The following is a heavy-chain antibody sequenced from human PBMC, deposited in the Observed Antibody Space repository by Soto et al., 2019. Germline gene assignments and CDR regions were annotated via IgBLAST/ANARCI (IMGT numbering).Heavy chain of an antibody. CDR3: VKEGDYSSSWWDFGS. Sequence: EVQLLESGGGLVQPGGSLRLSCAASGFNFNNYAMSWVRQAPGKGLEWVSGIRGSGDRTHSADSVRGRFTISRDNYKNTLFLQMSSLRVEDTAVYYCVKEGDYSSSWWDFGSWGQGTLVTVSS. CDR2: IRGSGDRT. V-gene: IGHV3-23*01. CDR1: GFNFNNYA. D-gene: IGHD6-13*01. J-gene: IGHJ4*02.